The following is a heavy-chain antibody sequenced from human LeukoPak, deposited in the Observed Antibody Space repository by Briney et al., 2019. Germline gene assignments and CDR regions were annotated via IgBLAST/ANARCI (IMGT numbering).Heavy chain of an antibody. CDR1: GGFISSYY. V-gene: IGHV4-59*12. CDR2: IYYSGST. CDR3: ARGGGSAWYLDC. D-gene: IGHD6-19*01. Sequence: SETLSLTCTVSGGFISSYYWSWIRQPPGKGLEWIGYIYYSGSTNHNPSLKSRVTISVDTSKNQLSLKVTSVTAADTAVYYCARGGGSAWYLDCWGQGTLVTVSS. J-gene: IGHJ4*02.